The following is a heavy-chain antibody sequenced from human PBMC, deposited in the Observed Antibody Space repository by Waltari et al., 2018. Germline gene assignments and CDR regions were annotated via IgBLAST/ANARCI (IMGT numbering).Heavy chain of an antibody. CDR2: IIPIFGTA. Sequence: QVQLVQSGAEVKKPGSSVKVSCKASGGTFSSYAISWVRQAPGQGLEWMGGIIPIFGTANYAQKFQGRVTITADESTSTAYMELSSLRSEDTAVYYCARYVADGTTVTTGPVYGMDVWGQGTTVTVSS. CDR1: GGTFSSYA. V-gene: IGHV1-69*13. CDR3: ARYVADGTTVTTGPVYGMDV. D-gene: IGHD4-17*01. J-gene: IGHJ6*02.